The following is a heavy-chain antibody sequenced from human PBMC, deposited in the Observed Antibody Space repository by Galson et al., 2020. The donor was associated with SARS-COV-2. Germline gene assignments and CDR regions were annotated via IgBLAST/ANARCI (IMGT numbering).Heavy chain of an antibody. CDR2: ISYDGSNK. D-gene: IGHD2-21*01. CDR3: AKDGPHVWRLDYYGMDV. J-gene: IGHJ6*02. Sequence: GGSLRLSCAASGFTFSSYGMHWVRQAPGKGLEWVAVISYDGSNKYYADSVKGRFTISRDNSKNTLYLQMNSLRAEDTAVYYCAKDGPHVWRLDYYGMDVWGQGTTVTVSS. CDR1: GFTFSSYG. V-gene: IGHV3-30*18.